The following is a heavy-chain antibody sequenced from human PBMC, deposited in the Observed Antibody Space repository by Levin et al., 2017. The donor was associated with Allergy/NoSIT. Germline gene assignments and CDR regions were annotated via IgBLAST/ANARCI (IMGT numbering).Heavy chain of an antibody. CDR3: VKSSLEWLVLPFDY. CDR2: ISSDGSNR. J-gene: IGHJ4*02. V-gene: IGHV3-30-3*01. CDR1: GFTFSSHT. Sequence: GGSLRLSCATSGFTFSSHTMHWVRQAPGKELEWVALISSDGSNRDYADSVKGRFTISRDNSKNTLFLQMNSLRTEDTAVYYCVKSSLEWLVLPFDYWGQGALVTVSS. D-gene: IGHD6-19*01.